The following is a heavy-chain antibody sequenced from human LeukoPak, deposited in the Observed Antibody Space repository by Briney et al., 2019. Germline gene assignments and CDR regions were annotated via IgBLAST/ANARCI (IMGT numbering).Heavy chain of an antibody. CDR2: IYYSGST. J-gene: IGHJ4*02. CDR1: GGSISSHY. CDR3: ARTGSTVTMLYPFDH. V-gene: IGHV4-59*11. D-gene: IGHD4-17*01. Sequence: PSETLSLTCTGSGGSISSHYWSWIRQPPGKGLEWIGYIYYSGSTNYNPSLKSRVSISVDTSKNQFSLKLSSVTAADTAVYYCARTGSTVTMLYPFDHWGQGTLVTVSS.